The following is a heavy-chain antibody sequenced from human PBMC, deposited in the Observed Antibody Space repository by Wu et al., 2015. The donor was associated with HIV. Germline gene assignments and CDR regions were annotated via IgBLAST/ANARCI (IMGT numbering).Heavy chain of an antibody. CDR3: TRDELFRVDDAFDM. CDR2: TNVNTGGT. J-gene: IGHJ3*02. V-gene: IGHV1-2*02. Sequence: QVHLVQSGAEVKKPGASVKVSCKASGYTFTDYFVHWVRQAPGQNFEWMGWTNVNTGGTKYAPKLQGRVTMTRDTSISTAYIELSGLTSDDTAVYYCTRDELFRVDDAFDMWGQGTLVTVSS. D-gene: IGHD3-10*01. CDR1: GYTFTDYF.